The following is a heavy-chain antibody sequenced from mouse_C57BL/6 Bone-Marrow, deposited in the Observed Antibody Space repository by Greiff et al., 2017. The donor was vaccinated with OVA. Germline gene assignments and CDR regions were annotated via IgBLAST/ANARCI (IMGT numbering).Heavy chain of an antibody. Sequence: EVHLVESGGGLVQPGGSLKLSCAASGFTFSDYYMYWVRQTPEKRLEWVAYISNGGGSTYYPDTVKGRFTISRDNAKNTLYLQMSRLKSEDTAMYYCASPYYKGYAMDYWGQGTSVTVSS. CDR3: ASPYYKGYAMDY. CDR1: GFTFSDYY. D-gene: IGHD2-12*01. CDR2: ISNGGGST. J-gene: IGHJ4*01. V-gene: IGHV5-12*01.